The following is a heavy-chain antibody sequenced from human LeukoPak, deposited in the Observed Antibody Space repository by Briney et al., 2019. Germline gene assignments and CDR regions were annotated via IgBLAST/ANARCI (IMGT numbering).Heavy chain of an antibody. V-gene: IGHV3-23*01. Sequence: PGGSLRLSCAASGFSFSTSPMSWVRQPPGKGLEWVSAMNNGPGATFYRDSVRGRFTISRDDSKSTLYLQMNSLRAEDTGTYYCAKTHYDLLDVSGQGTTVTVSS. D-gene: IGHD5-12*01. CDR3: AKTHYDLLDV. CDR2: MNNGPGAT. J-gene: IGHJ6*02. CDR1: GFSFSTSP.